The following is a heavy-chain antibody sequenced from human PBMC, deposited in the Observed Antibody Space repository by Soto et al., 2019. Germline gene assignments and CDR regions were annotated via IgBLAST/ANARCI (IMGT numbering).Heavy chain of an antibody. D-gene: IGHD5-18*01. CDR1: GGSFSGYY. CDR3: ARGYSYGPSSGVYYGMDV. CDR2: INHSGST. Sequence: SETLSLTCAVYGGSFSGYYWSWIRQPPGKGLEWIGEINHSGSTNYNPSLKSRVTISVDTSKNQFSLKLSSVTAADTAVYYCARGYSYGPSSGVYYGMDVWGQGTTVTVSS. V-gene: IGHV4-34*01. J-gene: IGHJ6*02.